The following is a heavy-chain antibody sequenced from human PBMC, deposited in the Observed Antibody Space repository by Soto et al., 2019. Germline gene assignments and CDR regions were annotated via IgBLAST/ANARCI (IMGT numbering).Heavy chain of an antibody. CDR3: ARHHDS. J-gene: IGHJ4*02. Sequence: PSETLSLTCTVSGGSISSYYWSWIRQPPGKGPEWIGYIYYSGSTNNNPSLKSRVTISVDTSKNQFSLKLSSVTAAGTAVYYCARHHDSWGQGTLVTVSS. CDR2: IYYSGST. CDR1: GGSISSYY. V-gene: IGHV4-59*08.